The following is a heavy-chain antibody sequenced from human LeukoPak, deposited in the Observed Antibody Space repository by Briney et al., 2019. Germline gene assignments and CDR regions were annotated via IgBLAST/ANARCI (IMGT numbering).Heavy chain of an antibody. D-gene: IGHD3-10*01. CDR2: IKEDGTER. V-gene: IGHV3-7*01. J-gene: IGHJ4*02. CDR1: RFNFSDSW. Sequence: PGGSLRLSCAASRFNFSDSWMTWVRQAPGKVLEWVANIKEDGTERYYVDSVKGRFTISRDNAKNLVYLQMNSLRSDDTALYFCAGDEGPLWFGTWGQGALVTVSS. CDR3: AGDEGPLWFGT.